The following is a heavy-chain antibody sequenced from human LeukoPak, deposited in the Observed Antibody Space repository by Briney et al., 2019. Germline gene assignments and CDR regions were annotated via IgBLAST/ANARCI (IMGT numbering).Heavy chain of an antibody. Sequence: ASQTLSLTCAISGDSDSNNSAVWNWIRQSPSRGLEWLGRTYYRSNWYYDYAVSVEGRITISPDTSENQFSLQLTSVTPEDTAVYYCARHRGYYGLDVWGHGTTVTISS. CDR2: TYYRSNWYY. J-gene: IGHJ6*02. CDR3: ARHRGYYGLDV. CDR1: GDSDSNNSAV. V-gene: IGHV6-1*01. D-gene: IGHD1-14*01.